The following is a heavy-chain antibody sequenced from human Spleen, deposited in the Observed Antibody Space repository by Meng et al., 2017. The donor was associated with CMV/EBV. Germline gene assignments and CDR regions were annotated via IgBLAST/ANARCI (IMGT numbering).Heavy chain of an antibody. CDR2: ISSSGSTI. Sequence: GSLRLSCAVSGFTFTSYGVNWVRQAPGKGLEWVSYISSSGSTIFYADSVKGRFTISRDNAKNSLYLQMNSLRAEDTAVYYCAREPFGVIIIHTWYFDLWGRGTLVTVSS. CDR1: GFTFTSYG. V-gene: IGHV3-48*03. J-gene: IGHJ2*01. D-gene: IGHD3-3*01. CDR3: AREPFGVIIIHTWYFDL.